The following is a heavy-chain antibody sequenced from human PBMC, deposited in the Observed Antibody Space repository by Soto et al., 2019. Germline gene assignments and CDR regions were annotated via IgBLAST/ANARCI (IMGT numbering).Heavy chain of an antibody. D-gene: IGHD3-10*01. J-gene: IGHJ5*01. CDR1: GGTFGNYG. V-gene: IGHV1-69*13. CDR3: ARDREDGSGTKYNWFDS. CDR2: TIPIFDTP. Sequence: SVKVSCKASGGTFGNYGISWLRQAPGQDLEWMGGTIPIFDTPHYAQKFRDRVTITADATSTAYMELTSLTSEDTATYYCARDREDGSGTKYNWFDSWGQGTLVTVSS.